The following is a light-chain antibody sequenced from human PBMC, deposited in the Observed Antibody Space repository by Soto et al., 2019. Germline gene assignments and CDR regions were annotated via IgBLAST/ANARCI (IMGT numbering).Light chain of an antibody. J-gene: IGLJ2*01. CDR3: SSYAGSNHVV. Sequence: QSVLTQPPSASGSPGQSVTISCTGTSSDVGGYNYVSWYQQHPGKAPKLMIYEVSKRPSGVPDRFSGSKSGNTASLTVSGLQAEDADDYYCSSYAGSNHVVFGGGTKVTVL. CDR1: SSDVGGYNY. V-gene: IGLV2-8*01. CDR2: EVS.